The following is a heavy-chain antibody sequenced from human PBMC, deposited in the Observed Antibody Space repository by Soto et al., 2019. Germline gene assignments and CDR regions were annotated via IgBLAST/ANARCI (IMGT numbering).Heavy chain of an antibody. CDR1: GFTFSSYA. V-gene: IGHV3-30-3*01. CDR3: ASLRGGYYYYGMDV. Sequence: QVQLVESGGGVVQPGRSLRLSCAASGFTFSSYAMHWVRQAPGKGLEWVAVISYDGSNKYYADSVKGRFTISRDNSKNTLYLQMNSLRAEDTAVYYCASLRGGYYYYGMDVWGQGTTVTVSS. D-gene: IGHD3-10*01. J-gene: IGHJ6*02. CDR2: ISYDGSNK.